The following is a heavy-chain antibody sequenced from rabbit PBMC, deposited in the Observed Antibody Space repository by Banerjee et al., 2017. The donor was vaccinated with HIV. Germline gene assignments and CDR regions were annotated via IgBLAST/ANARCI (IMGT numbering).Heavy chain of an antibody. CDR1: GFSFSSGYW. V-gene: IGHV1S40*01. CDR2: ISAGSGST. CDR3: ARSYGSSSGFGL. D-gene: IGHD1-1*01. J-gene: IGHJ4*01. Sequence: QSLEESGGDLVKPGASLTLTCTASGFSFSSGYWICWVRQAPGKGLEWIACISAGSGSTYYASWAKGRFTISKTSPTTVTLQMTSLTVADTATYFCARSYGSSSGFGLWGPGTLVTVS.